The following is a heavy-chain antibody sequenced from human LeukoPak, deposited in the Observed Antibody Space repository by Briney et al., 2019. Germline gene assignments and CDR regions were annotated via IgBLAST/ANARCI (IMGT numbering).Heavy chain of an antibody. Sequence: SETLSLTCTVSGGSISSGSYYWGWIRQPPGKGLEWIGSIYYSGSTYYNPSLKSRVTISVDTSKNQFSLKLSSVTAADTAVYYCARLARYVYCSSTSCRDYWGQGTLVTVSS. CDR1: GGSISSGSYY. J-gene: IGHJ4*02. CDR3: ARLARYVYCSSTSCRDY. CDR2: IYYSGST. D-gene: IGHD2-2*01. V-gene: IGHV4-39*01.